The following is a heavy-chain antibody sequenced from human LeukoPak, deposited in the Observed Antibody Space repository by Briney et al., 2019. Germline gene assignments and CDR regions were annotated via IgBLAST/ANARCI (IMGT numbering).Heavy chain of an antibody. D-gene: IGHD5-18*01. Sequence: ASVKVSCKASGYTFTSYYVHWVRQAPGQGLEWMGIINPSGGSTSYAQKFQGRVTMTRDTSTSTVYMELSSLRSEDTAVYYCARANSPEDYSYGRRLGSNWFDPWGQGTLVTVSS. CDR1: GYTFTSYY. CDR3: ARANSPEDYSYGRRLGSNWFDP. V-gene: IGHV1-46*01. J-gene: IGHJ5*02. CDR2: INPSGGST.